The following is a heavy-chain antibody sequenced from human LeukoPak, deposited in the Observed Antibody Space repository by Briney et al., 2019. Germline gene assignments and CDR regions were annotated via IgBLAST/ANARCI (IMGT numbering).Heavy chain of an antibody. D-gene: IGHD3/OR15-3a*01. CDR2: ISSSSSYI. CDR3: ARGTGGPDY. J-gene: IGHJ4*02. V-gene: IGHV3-21*01. Sequence: GGSLRLSCAASGFTFSSYSMNWVRQAPGKGLEWVSSISSSSSYIYYAGSVKGRFTISRDNAKNPLYLQMNSLRAEDTAVYYCARGTGGPDYWGQGTLVTVSS. CDR1: GFTFSSYS.